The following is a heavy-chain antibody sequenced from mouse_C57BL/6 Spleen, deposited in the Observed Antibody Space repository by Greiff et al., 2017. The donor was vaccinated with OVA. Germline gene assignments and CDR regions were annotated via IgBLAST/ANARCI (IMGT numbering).Heavy chain of an antibody. D-gene: IGHD1-1*01. CDR2: IHPNSGST. Sequence: QVQLQQPGAELVKPGASVKLSCKASGYTFTSYWMHWVKQRPGHGLEWIGMIHPNSGSTNYNEKFKSKATLTVDKSSSTAYMQLSSLTSEDSAVDYCARGYGSSYGYFDVWGTGTTVTVSS. CDR3: ARGYGSSYGYFDV. J-gene: IGHJ1*03. V-gene: IGHV1-64*01. CDR1: GYTFTSYW.